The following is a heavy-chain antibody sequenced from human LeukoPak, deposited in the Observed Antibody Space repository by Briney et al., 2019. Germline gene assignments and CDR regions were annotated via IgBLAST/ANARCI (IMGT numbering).Heavy chain of an antibody. J-gene: IGHJ4*02. CDR2: FDPEDGET. D-gene: IGHD4-17*01. CDR1: GYTLTELS. Sequence: GASVKVSCKVSGYTLTELSMHWVRQAPGKGLEWMGGFDPEDGETIYAQKFQGRVTMTEDTSTDTAYMELSSLRSEDTAVYYCATSKDYARGPRYYFDYWGQGTLVTVSS. V-gene: IGHV1-24*01. CDR3: ATSKDYARGPRYYFDY.